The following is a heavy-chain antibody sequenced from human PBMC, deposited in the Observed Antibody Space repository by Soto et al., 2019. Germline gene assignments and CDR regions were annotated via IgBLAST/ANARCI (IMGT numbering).Heavy chain of an antibody. D-gene: IGHD3-3*02. CDR1: GDSIISSDFY. J-gene: IGHJ5*02. CDR3: ARHSLALRKNNWFDP. CDR2: IFYLGSS. Sequence: LTCTVSGDSIISSDFYWGWVRQPPGKGLEWIGSIFYLGSSYYNPSLKSRVTMSVDTSKNQFSLRLRSVTAADTALYFCARHSLALRKNNWFDPWGQGIMVTVSS. V-gene: IGHV4-39*01.